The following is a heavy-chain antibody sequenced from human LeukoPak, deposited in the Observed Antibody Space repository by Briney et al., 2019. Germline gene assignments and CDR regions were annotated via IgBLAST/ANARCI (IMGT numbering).Heavy chain of an antibody. V-gene: IGHV4-34*01. CDR2: INHSGST. CDR3: AREEVVPAAGGLFDY. Sequence: PSETLSLTCAVYGGSFSGYYWSWIRQPPGKGLEWIGEINHSGSTNYNPSLKSRVTISVDTSKNQFSLKLSSVTAADTAVYYCAREEVVPAAGGLFDYWGQGTLVTVSS. CDR1: GGSFSGYY. J-gene: IGHJ4*02. D-gene: IGHD2-2*01.